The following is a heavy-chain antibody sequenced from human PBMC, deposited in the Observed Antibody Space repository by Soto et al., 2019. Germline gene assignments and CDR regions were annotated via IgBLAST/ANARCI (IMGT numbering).Heavy chain of an antibody. CDR1: GYTFTSYD. J-gene: IGHJ5*02. D-gene: IGHD6-19*01. CDR3: ARGSSGWYDP. CDR2: MIPNSGNT. Sequence: QVQLVQSGAEVKKPGAAVKVSCKASGYTFTSYDINWVRQATGQGLEWMGWMIPNSGNTVYAQKFQGRVTMTRNTSISTAYMELSSLTSEDSAVYCCARGSSGWYDPWGQGTLVTVSS. V-gene: IGHV1-8*01.